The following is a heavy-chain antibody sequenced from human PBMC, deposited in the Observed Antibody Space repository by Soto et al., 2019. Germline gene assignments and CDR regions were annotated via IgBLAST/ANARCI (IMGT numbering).Heavy chain of an antibody. CDR1: GFTFISYA. J-gene: IGHJ4*02. Sequence: GWSLRLSCAASGFTFISYAMSWVRQAPGKGLEWVSAISGSGGSTYYADSVKGRFTISRDNSKNTLYLQMNSLRAEDTAVYYCAKDPLVLRFLEWLDFDYWGQGTLVTVSS. V-gene: IGHV3-23*01. CDR2: ISGSGGST. CDR3: AKDPLVLRFLEWLDFDY. D-gene: IGHD3-3*01.